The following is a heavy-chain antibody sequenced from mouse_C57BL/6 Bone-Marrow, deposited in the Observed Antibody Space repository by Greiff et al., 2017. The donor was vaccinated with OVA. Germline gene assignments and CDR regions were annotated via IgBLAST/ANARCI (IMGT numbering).Heavy chain of an antibody. J-gene: IGHJ4*01. Sequence: VQLQQSGAELVRPGASVKLSCTASGFNIKDDYMHWVKQRPEQGLEWIGWIDPENGDTEYASKFQGKATITADTSSHTAYLQLISLTAEAAAGYYCTTVLAAMAYWGQGTSVTVSS. CDR1: GFNIKDDY. CDR2: IDPENGDT. CDR3: TTVLAAMAY. D-gene: IGHD1-1*01. V-gene: IGHV14-4*01.